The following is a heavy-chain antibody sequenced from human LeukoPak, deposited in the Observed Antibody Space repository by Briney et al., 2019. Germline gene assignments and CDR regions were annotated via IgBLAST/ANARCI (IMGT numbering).Heavy chain of an antibody. CDR3: ARDLSDYGDYIDY. V-gene: IGHV3-7*01. Sequence: GGSLRLSCAASGFTFSSYWVSWVRQAPGKGLEWVANIKQDGSEKYYVDSVKGRFTISRDNAKNSLYLQMNSLRAEDTAVYYCARDLSDYGDYIDYWGQGTLVTVSS. D-gene: IGHD4-17*01. CDR2: IKQDGSEK. CDR1: GFTFSSYW. J-gene: IGHJ4*02.